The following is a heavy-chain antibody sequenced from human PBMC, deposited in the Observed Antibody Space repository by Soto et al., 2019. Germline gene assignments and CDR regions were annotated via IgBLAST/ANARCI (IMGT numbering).Heavy chain of an antibody. CDR2: IHYSGST. Sequence: PSETLSLTCTVSGGSISSYYWSWIRQPPGKGLEWIGYIHYSGSTNYNPSLKSRVTISVDTSKNQFSLKLSSVTAADTAVYYCARDGLQLFDYWGQGTLVTVSS. D-gene: IGHD4-4*01. J-gene: IGHJ4*02. CDR3: ARDGLQLFDY. V-gene: IGHV4-59*01. CDR1: GGSISSYY.